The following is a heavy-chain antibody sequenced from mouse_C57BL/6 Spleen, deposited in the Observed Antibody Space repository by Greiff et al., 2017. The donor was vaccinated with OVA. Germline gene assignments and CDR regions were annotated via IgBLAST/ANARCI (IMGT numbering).Heavy chain of an antibody. D-gene: IGHD2-5*01. V-gene: IGHV1-82*01. Sequence: VQLQQTEPELVKPKDSVKISCKASGYAFSSSWMNWVKQRPGKGLEWIGRIYPGDGDTNYNGKFKGKATLTADKSSSTAYMQLSSLTSEDSAVYFCARGGLLPVTTWDYWGQGTTLTVSS. CDR1: GYAFSSSW. CDR2: IYPGDGDT. CDR3: ARGGLLPVTTWDY. J-gene: IGHJ2*01.